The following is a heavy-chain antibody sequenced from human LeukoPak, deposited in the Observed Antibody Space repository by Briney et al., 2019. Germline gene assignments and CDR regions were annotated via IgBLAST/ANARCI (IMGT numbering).Heavy chain of an antibody. D-gene: IGHD1-26*01. Sequence: PSETLSLTGAGYGGAFSGYYWSWIRQPPGKGLEWIGEINHSGSTDYNPSLKSRVTISVDTSKNQFSLKLSSVTAADTAVYYCARGSFLGVVGATTSPFDYWGQGTLVTVSS. V-gene: IGHV4-34*01. CDR1: GGAFSGYY. CDR2: INHSGST. J-gene: IGHJ4*02. CDR3: ARGSFLGVVGATTSPFDY.